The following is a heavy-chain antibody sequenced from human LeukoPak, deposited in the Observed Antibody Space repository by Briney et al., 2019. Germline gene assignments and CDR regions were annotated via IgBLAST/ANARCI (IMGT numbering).Heavy chain of an antibody. CDR2: IYYSGST. CDR3: AQLSGYTYSGYGPTYYYYYYMDV. J-gene: IGHJ6*03. CDR1: GGSISSTSYY. Sequence: SETLSLTCTISGGSISSTSYYWGGIRQPPGKGLEWIGSIYYSGSTYYNPSLKSRVTISVDTSKNQFSLNLSSVTAADTAVYYCAQLSGYTYSGYGPTYYYYYYMDVWGKGTTVTVSS. D-gene: IGHD5-12*01. V-gene: IGHV4-39*01.